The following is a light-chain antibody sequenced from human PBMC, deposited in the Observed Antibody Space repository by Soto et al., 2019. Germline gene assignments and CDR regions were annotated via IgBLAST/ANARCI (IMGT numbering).Light chain of an antibody. V-gene: IGLV2-23*01. CDR3: SSYAGSRTFI. CDR2: EAT. Sequence: QSVLTQPASVSGSPGQAITISCTGTSTDVGSYNFVSWYQQHPGQAPKLMIYEATKRPSGVSNRFSGSKSGNTACLTISGLQAEDEADYHCSSYAGSRTFIFGGGTKLTVL. J-gene: IGLJ2*01. CDR1: STDVGSYNF.